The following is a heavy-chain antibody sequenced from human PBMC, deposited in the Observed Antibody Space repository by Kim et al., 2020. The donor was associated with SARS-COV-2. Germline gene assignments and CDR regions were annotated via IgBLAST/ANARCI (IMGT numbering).Heavy chain of an antibody. CDR3: ARDGGYSSGWYGNYCYYGMDV. Sequence: ASVKVSCKASGYTFTGYYMHWVRQAPGQGLEWMGRINPNSGGTNYAQKFQGRVTMTRDTSISTAYMELSRLRSDDTAVYYCARDGGYSSGWYGNYCYYGMDVWGQGTTVTVSS. CDR1: GYTFTGYY. V-gene: IGHV1-2*06. D-gene: IGHD6-19*01. J-gene: IGHJ6*02. CDR2: INPNSGGT.